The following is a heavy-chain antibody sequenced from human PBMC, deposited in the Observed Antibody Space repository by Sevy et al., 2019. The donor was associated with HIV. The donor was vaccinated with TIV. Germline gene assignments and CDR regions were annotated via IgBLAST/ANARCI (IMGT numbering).Heavy chain of an antibody. V-gene: IGHV3-21*01. CDR1: GFTFSSYS. D-gene: IGHD2-2*01. J-gene: IGHJ6*02. CDR3: ARVGSCSSTSCKYNWNRYYYYYGMDV. Sequence: GGSLRLSCAASGFTFSSYSMNWVRQAPGKGLEWVSSISSSSSYIYYADSVKGRFTISRDNAKNSLYLQMNSLRAEDTAVNYCARVGSCSSTSCKYNWNRYYYYYGMDVWGQGTTVTVSS. CDR2: ISSSSSYI.